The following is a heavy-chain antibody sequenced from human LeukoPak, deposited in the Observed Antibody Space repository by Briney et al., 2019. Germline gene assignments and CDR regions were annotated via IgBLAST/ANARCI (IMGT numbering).Heavy chain of an antibody. Sequence: SETLSLTCAVYGGSFSGYYWSWIRQPPGKGLEWIGEINHSGSTNYNPSLKSRVTISVDTSKNQFSLKLSSVTAAGTAVYYCARLEWELLRKAAFDIWAQGTMVTVSS. CDR3: ARLEWELLRKAAFDI. CDR1: GGSFSGYY. CDR2: INHSGST. V-gene: IGHV4-34*01. D-gene: IGHD1-26*01. J-gene: IGHJ3*02.